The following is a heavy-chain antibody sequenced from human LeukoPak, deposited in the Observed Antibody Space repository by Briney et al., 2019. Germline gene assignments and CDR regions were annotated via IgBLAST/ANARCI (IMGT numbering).Heavy chain of an antibody. CDR1: VYTFTSYC. CDR3: ARPAAYYNEADI. D-gene: IGHD3-9*01. J-gene: IGHJ3*02. CDR2: INPSGGST. V-gene: IGHV1-46*01. Sequence: ASVNVSCKTSVYTFTSYCIHWVRQAPGQGLEWMGIINPSGGSTTYAQKFQGRLTMTSATSTSTVYMELSSLRSEDTAVYYCARPAAYYNEADIWGQGTMVTVSS.